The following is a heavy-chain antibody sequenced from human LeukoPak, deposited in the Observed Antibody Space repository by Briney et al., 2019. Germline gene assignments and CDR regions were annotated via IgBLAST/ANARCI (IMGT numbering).Heavy chain of an antibody. CDR3: AKPDGDYVGQQDAFDI. V-gene: IGHV3-23*01. CDR2: ISGSGHNT. CDR1: GFTFSNYG. D-gene: IGHD4-17*01. J-gene: IGHJ3*02. Sequence: GGSLRLSCAASGFTFSNYGMNWVRQAPGKGLEWVSAISGSGHNTYYADSVKGRFTISRDNSKNTLYLQMSSLRAEDTAVFYCAKPDGDYVGQQDAFDIWGQGTMVTVSS.